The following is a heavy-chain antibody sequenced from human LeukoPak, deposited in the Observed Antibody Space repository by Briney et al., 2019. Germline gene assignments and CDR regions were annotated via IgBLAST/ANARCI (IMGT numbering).Heavy chain of an antibody. D-gene: IGHD6-6*01. CDR1: GYTFTAYS. J-gene: IGHJ6*03. V-gene: IGHV1-2*02. CDR3: ARAPPEWRSSSPVAPLNYYYYMDV. CDR2: INPNSGGT. Sequence: ASVKVSCKASGYTFTAYSMHWVRQAPGQGLEYMGWINPNSGGTNYAQKFQGRVTMTRDTSISTAYMELSRLRSDDTAVYYCARAPPEWRSSSPVAPLNYYYYMDVWGKGTTVTVSS.